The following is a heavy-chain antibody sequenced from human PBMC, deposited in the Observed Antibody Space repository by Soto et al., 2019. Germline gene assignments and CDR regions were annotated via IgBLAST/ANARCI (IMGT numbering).Heavy chain of an antibody. D-gene: IGHD3-22*01. CDR1: GYTFTGYY. V-gene: IGHV1-2*04. J-gene: IGHJ3*02. CDR2: INPNSGGT. CDR3: ARERSYYYDSSGYPVNAFDT. Sequence: GASVKVSCKASGYTFTGYYMHWVRQAPGQGLEWMGWINPNSGGTNYAQKLQGWVTMTRDTSISTAYMELSRLRSDDTAVYYCARERSYYYDSSGYPVNAFDTWGQGTMVTVSS.